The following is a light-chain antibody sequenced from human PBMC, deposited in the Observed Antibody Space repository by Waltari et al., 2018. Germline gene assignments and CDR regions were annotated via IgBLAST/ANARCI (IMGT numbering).Light chain of an antibody. V-gene: IGKV1-5*03. CDR3: QHET. Sequence: DIQMTQSPSTLSASVGDRVTITCRASQSISSWLAWYQQKPGKAPKLLIYKASSLESGVPSRFSGSGSGTEFTLTISRLQPDDFATYYCQHETFGQGTKVEIK. J-gene: IGKJ1*01. CDR1: QSISSW. CDR2: KAS.